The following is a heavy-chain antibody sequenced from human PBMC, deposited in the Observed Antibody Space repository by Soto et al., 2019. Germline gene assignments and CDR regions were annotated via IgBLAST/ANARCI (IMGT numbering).Heavy chain of an antibody. D-gene: IGHD3-22*01. V-gene: IGHV1-3*01. CDR2: INAGNGNT. Sequence: ASVKVSCKASGYTFTSHAMHWVRQAPGQRLEWMGWINAGNGNTKYSQKFQGRVTITRDTSASTAYMELSSLRSEDTAVYYCARDGHREAIGYYYDSSGPSDAFDIWGQGTMVTVSS. CDR1: GYTFTSHA. J-gene: IGHJ3*02. CDR3: ARDGHREAIGYYYDSSGPSDAFDI.